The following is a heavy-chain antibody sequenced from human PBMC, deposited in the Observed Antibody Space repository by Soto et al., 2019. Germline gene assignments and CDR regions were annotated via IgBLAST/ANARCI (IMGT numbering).Heavy chain of an antibody. J-gene: IGHJ3*02. CDR3: AKDRRQLSALDM. D-gene: IGHD6-6*01. CDR2: ISNDGNRK. CDR1: GFSFSSYG. Sequence: GSLRLSCAASGFSFSSYGMHWVRQAPGRGLEWVTVISNDGNRKYYGESVKGRFSVSRDNNKDTLYLQMNSLRPEDTGVYYCAKDRRQLSALDMWGQGTTGTVSS. V-gene: IGHV3-30*18.